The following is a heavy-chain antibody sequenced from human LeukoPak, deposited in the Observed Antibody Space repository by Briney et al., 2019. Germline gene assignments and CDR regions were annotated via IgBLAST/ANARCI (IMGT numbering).Heavy chain of an antibody. V-gene: IGHV1-69*05. CDR1: GGTFSSYA. CDR3: ASPRYGASYSGNDY. CDR2: IIPIFGTA. J-gene: IGHJ4*02. Sequence: GASVKVSCKASGGTFSSYAISWVRQAPGQGLEWMRGIIPIFGTANYAQKFQGRVTITTDESTSTAYMELSSLRSEDTAVYYCASPRYGASYSGNDYWGQGTLVTVSS. D-gene: IGHD1-26*01.